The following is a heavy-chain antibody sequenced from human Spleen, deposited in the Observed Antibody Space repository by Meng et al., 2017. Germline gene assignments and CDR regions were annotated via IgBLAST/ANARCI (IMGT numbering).Heavy chain of an antibody. CDR2: LGAHDGDT. J-gene: IGHJ4*02. V-gene: IGHV1-18*01. D-gene: IGHD3-10*01. CDR3: ARGTPGRSYSDY. CDR1: DYTFTVYG. Sequence: QVQPVQAGPEVKKPGASGKVSCKASDYTFTVYGVSWVRQAPGQGLEWMAWLGAHDGDTSHAPKFQGRVTVSADRPTATAYMELRSLRSDDTAVYYCARGTPGRSYSDYWGQGTLVTVSS.